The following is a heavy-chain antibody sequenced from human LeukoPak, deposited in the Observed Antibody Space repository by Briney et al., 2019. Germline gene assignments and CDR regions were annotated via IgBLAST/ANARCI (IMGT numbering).Heavy chain of an antibody. D-gene: IGHD6-13*01. J-gene: IGHJ4*02. V-gene: IGHV1-2*02. Sequence: GASVKASCKASGYTFTGYNMHWVRQAPGQGLEWMGWINPNSGGTNYAQKFQGRVTMTRDTSISTAYMELSRLRSDDTAVYYCARGSRIAAAGSHYWGQGTLVTVSS. CDR3: ARGSRIAAAGSHY. CDR1: GYTFTGYN. CDR2: INPNSGGT.